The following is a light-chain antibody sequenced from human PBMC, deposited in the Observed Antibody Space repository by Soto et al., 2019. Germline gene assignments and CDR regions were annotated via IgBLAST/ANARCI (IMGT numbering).Light chain of an antibody. V-gene: IGKV3-11*01. CDR3: QQRSNWPLST. CDR2: DAS. Sequence: EIVLTQSPGTLSLSPGERATLSCRASQSVGRDLAWYQQKPGQPPRLLIYDASNRATGIPARFSGSGSGTDFTLTISSLQPEDFAVYYCQQRSNWPLSTFGQGTRLEIK. J-gene: IGKJ5*01. CDR1: QSVGRD.